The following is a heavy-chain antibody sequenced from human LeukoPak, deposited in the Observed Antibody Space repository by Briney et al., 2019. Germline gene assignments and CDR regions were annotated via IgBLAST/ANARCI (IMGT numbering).Heavy chain of an antibody. CDR2: KNPHSGNT. CDR1: VYTFTTYH. J-gene: IGHJ3*02. Sequence: ASVKLFRNSSVYTFTTYHINGVRHATGQGLVWVGGKNPHSGNTDFTQKFEGRGTMTRNTSTGTGYMELSRLRSEDTAAYYCAVMVRGLSRACDIWGHGTMVIVSS. V-gene: IGHV1-8*01. CDR3: AVMVRGLSRACDI. D-gene: IGHD3-10*01.